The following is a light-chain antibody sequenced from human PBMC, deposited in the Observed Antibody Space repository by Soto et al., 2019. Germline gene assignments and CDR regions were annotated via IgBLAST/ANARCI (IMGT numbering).Light chain of an antibody. V-gene: IGKV1-39*01. Sequence: DIQMTHSPSSLSASVGDRFTISCRASQAISSYLNWFQHKPGKAPKLLIYAASTLQSGVPSRFSGSGSGTDFTLTISSLQPEDFATYYCQQSYLTRTFGQGTKVDIK. CDR3: QQSYLTRT. CDR1: QAISSY. CDR2: AAS. J-gene: IGKJ1*01.